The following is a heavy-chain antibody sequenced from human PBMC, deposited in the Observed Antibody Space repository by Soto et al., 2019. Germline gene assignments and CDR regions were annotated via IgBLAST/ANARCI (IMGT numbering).Heavy chain of an antibody. CDR2: ISSSSSYI. CDR3: ARGPSVRRGFDI. V-gene: IGHV3-21*01. Sequence: EVQLVESGGGLVQPGGSLRLSCAASGFTFSSYSMNWVRQAPGKGLEWVSSISSSSSYIYYADSVKGRFTISRDNAKNSLYLQMNSLRAEDTAVYYCARGPSVRRGFDIWGQGTMVTVSS. D-gene: IGHD4-17*01. CDR1: GFTFSSYS. J-gene: IGHJ3*02.